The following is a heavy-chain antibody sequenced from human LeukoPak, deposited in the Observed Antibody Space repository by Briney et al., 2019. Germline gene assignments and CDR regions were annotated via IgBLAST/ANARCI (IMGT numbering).Heavy chain of an antibody. V-gene: IGHV3-30*18. CDR1: GFTVSSNY. CDR2: ISYDGSNK. CDR3: AKGYSGYDWSLVDY. D-gene: IGHD5-12*01. J-gene: IGHJ4*02. Sequence: PGGSLRLSCAASGFTVSSNYMSWVRQAPGKGLEWVAVISYDGSNKYYADSVKGRFTISRDNSKNTLYLQMNSLRAEDTAVYYCAKGYSGYDWSLVDYWGQGTLVTVSS.